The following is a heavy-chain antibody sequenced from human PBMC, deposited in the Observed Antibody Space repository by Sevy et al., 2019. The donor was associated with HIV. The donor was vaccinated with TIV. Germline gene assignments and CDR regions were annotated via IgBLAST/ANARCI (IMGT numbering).Heavy chain of an antibody. Sequence: GGSLRLSCAASGFTFSNAWMSWVRQAPGKGLEWVGRIKSKTDGGTTDYAAPVKGRFTISRDDSKNTLYLQMNSLKTEGTAVYYCTTPPMVREKGRSQENYYYYYGMDVWGQGTTVTVSS. CDR3: TTPPMVREKGRSQENYYYYYGMDV. D-gene: IGHD3-10*01. CDR2: IKSKTDGGTT. V-gene: IGHV3-15*01. J-gene: IGHJ6*02. CDR1: GFTFSNAW.